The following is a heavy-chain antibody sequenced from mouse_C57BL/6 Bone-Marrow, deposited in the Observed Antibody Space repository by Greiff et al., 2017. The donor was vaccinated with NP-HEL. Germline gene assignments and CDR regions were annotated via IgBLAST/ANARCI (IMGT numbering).Heavy chain of an antibody. Sequence: DVHLVESGGGLVQPGGSMKLSCVASGFTFSNYWMNWVRQSQEKGLEWVAQIRLKSDNYATHYAESVKGRFTISRDDSKSSVYLQMNNLRAEDTGIYYCTGPLIYDGYYVWFAYWGQGTLVTVSA. D-gene: IGHD2-3*01. V-gene: IGHV6-3*01. J-gene: IGHJ3*01. CDR3: TGPLIYDGYYVWFAY. CDR1: GFTFSNYW. CDR2: IRLKSDNYAT.